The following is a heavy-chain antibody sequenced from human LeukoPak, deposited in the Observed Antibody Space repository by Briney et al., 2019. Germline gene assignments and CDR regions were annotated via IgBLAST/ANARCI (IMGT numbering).Heavy chain of an antibody. CDR3: ARDGGLRFLEWLHNWFDP. CDR1: GGTFSSYA. V-gene: IGHV1-69*01. CDR2: IIPIFGTA. J-gene: IGHJ5*02. Sequence: RASVKVSCKASGGTFSSYAISWVRQAPGQGLEWMGGIIPIFGTANYAQKFQGRVTITADESTSTAYMELSSLRSEDSAVYYCARDGGLRFLEWLHNWFDPWGQGTLVTVSS. D-gene: IGHD3-3*01.